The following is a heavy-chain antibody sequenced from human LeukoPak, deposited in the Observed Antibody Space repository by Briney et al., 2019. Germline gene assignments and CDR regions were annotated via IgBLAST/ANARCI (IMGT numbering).Heavy chain of an antibody. CDR3: ARSKSYSSGWTDFDY. D-gene: IGHD6-19*01. Sequence: GGSLRLSCSASGFTFSSFAMFWVRQAPGKGLEWVANIKQDGSEKNYVDSVKGRFTISRENAKNSLYLQMNSLRAGDTAIYYCARSKSYSSGWTDFDYWGQGTLVTVSS. CDR1: GFTFSSFA. V-gene: IGHV3-7*02. CDR2: IKQDGSEK. J-gene: IGHJ4*02.